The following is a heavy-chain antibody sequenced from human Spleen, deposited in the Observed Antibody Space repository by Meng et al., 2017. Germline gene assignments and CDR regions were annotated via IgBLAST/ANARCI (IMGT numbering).Heavy chain of an antibody. CDR3: ARGPNYVWGSYRSSNFDY. V-gene: IGHV3-20*04. D-gene: IGHD3-16*02. CDR1: GFTFSSYW. Sequence: GESLKISCAASGFTFSSYWMHWVRQAPGKGLVWVSGINWNGGSTGYADSVKGRFTISRDNAKNSLYLQMNSLRAEDTALYYCARGPNYVWGSYRSSNFDYWGQGTLVTVSS. J-gene: IGHJ4*02. CDR2: INWNGGST.